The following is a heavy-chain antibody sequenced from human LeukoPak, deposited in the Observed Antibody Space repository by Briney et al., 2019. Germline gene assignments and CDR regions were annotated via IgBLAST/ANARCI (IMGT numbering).Heavy chain of an antibody. Sequence: TGGSLRLSCEGSGFIFSNFEVNWVCQAPGRGLEWISYIDNHDVRRHYADSVMGRFTISRDNAKQSVFLQMNNLGPEDTAMYYCARDLSGNYYYGALDLWGQGTMVTVSS. V-gene: IGHV3-48*03. J-gene: IGHJ3*01. CDR3: ARDLSGNYYYGALDL. CDR1: GFIFSNFE. CDR2: IDNHDVRR. D-gene: IGHD3-16*01.